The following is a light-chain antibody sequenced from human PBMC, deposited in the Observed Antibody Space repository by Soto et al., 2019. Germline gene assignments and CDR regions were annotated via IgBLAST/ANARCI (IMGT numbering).Light chain of an antibody. J-gene: IGKJ5*01. V-gene: IGKV1-39*01. Sequence: DIQMTQSPSSLSASVGNRVTITCRASQSISTYLNWYQKKPGKAPNLLIYDASRLQSGVPSRFSGSGGGTDFTLSISSVQTEDFATYFCQQSYMDPITLGQGTRLEI. CDR3: QQSYMDPIT. CDR2: DAS. CDR1: QSISTY.